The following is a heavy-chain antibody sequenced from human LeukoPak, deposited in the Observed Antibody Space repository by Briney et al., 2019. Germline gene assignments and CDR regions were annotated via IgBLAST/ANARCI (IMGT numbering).Heavy chain of an antibody. CDR2: INHSGST. Sequence: SETLSLTCAVYGGSFSGYYWSWIRQPPGKGLEWIGEINHSGSTNYNPSLKSRVTISVDTSKNQFSLKLSSVTAADTAVYYCARAKIRYFDWLLMPSVFDYWGQGTLVTVSS. D-gene: IGHD3-9*01. CDR1: GGSFSGYY. CDR3: ARAKIRYFDWLLMPSVFDY. J-gene: IGHJ4*02. V-gene: IGHV4-34*01.